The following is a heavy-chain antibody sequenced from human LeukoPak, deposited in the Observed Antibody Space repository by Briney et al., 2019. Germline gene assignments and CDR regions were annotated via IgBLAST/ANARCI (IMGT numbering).Heavy chain of an antibody. CDR3: ARDVPHNWFDS. CDR1: GLTFSGYW. Sequence: GGSLRLSCAASGLTFSGYWVHWVRQATGKRLVWVSRIGNDGSDTIYADSVKGRFTISRDNAKNTVHLQMDSLRVEDTAVYYCARDVPHNWFDSWGQGILVTVSS. V-gene: IGHV3-74*01. CDR2: IGNDGSDT. J-gene: IGHJ5*01.